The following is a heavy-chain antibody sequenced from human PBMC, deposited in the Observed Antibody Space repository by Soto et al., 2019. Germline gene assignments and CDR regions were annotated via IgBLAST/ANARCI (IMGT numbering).Heavy chain of an antibody. CDR1: GASVSTDGYY. CDR3: ARATYFYDSSGYRPPTSYYSDY. J-gene: IGHJ4*02. Sequence: SETLSLTCTVSGASVSTDGYYWSWIRQPPGKGLEWIGYIYYSGSTDYNPSLKSRVTVSVDRSKNQFSLKLSSVTAADTAVYYCARATYFYDSSGYRPPTSYYSDYWGQGTLVTVSS. D-gene: IGHD3-22*01. CDR2: IYYSGST. V-gene: IGHV4-61*08.